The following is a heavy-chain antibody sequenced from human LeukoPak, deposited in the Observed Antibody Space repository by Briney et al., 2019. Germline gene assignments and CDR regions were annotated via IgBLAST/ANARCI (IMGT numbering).Heavy chain of an antibody. CDR1: GYTFTSYD. D-gene: IGHD2-15*01. V-gene: IGHV1-8*01. Sequence: ASVKVSCKASGYTFTSYDINWVRQATGQGLEWMGWVNPNSGNTGYAQKFQGRVTMTRNTSISTAYMELSSLRSEDTAVYYCARGAPGSYCSGGSCPYFDYWGQGALVTVSS. CDR2: VNPNSGNT. CDR3: ARGAPGSYCSGGSCPYFDY. J-gene: IGHJ4*02.